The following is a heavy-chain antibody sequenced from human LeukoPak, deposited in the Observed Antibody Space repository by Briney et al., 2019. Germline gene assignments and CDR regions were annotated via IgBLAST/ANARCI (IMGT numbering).Heavy chain of an antibody. CDR2: IWYDESKK. D-gene: IGHD2-2*01. CDR3: ARDYCSTTSCLDY. J-gene: IGHJ4*02. V-gene: IGHV3-33*01. Sequence: PGRSLRLSCAASGFTFTDYGMHWVRQAPGKGLEWLAVIWYDESKKYYADSVKGRFTISRDTSKNTLYLQMNRLRAEDTAVYYCARDYCSTTSCLDYWGQGTLVTVSS. CDR1: GFTFTDYG.